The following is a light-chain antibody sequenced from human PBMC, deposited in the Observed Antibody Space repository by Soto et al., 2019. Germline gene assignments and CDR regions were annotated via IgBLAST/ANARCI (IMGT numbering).Light chain of an antibody. CDR1: SSDIGGYNY. V-gene: IGLV2-14*01. J-gene: IGLJ1*01. Sequence: QSALTQPASVSGSPGQSITISCTGTSSDIGGYNYVSWYQQHPGKAPKLMIYDVSNRPSGVSNRFSGSKSGNTASLTISGLQVEDEADYYCYSYTGSITYVFGTGTQLTVL. CDR3: YSYTGSITYV. CDR2: DVS.